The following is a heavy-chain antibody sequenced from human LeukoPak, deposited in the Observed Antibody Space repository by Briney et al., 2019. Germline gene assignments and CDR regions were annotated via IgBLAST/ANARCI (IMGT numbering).Heavy chain of an antibody. Sequence: SVKVSCKASGGTFSSYAISWVRQAPGQGLEWMGGIIPSFGTANYAQKFQGRVTITTDESTSTAYMELSSLRSEDTAVYYCARSSTERGIVGATTWFDPWGQGTLATVSS. CDR2: IIPSFGTA. V-gene: IGHV1-69*05. CDR3: ARSSTERGIVGATTWFDP. D-gene: IGHD1-26*01. CDR1: GGTFSSYA. J-gene: IGHJ5*02.